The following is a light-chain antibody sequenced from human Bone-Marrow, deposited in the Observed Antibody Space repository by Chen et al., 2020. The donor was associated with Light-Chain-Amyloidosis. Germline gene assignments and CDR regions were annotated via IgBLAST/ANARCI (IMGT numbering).Light chain of an antibody. V-gene: IGKV1-33*01. J-gene: IGKJ4*01. CDR3: QQYDNLPLT. CDR1: HNIDRY. Sequence: DTLMTQSPSALSASVRERVTITCQASHNIDRYLNWYQQKSGRAPTLLIHAASNVEAGVPSRFSGSGSGTDFTFTISGLQPEDVATYFCQQYDNLPLTFGGGTRLEI. CDR2: AAS.